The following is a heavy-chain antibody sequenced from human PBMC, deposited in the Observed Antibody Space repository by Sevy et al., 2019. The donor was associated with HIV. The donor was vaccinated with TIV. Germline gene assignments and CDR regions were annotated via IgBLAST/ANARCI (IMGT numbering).Heavy chain of an antibody. Sequence: GGSLRLSCAASGFTFSSYEMNWVRQAPGKELEWVSYISNSGTIISYSDSVRGRFTISRDNARNSVYLQMNSLRAEDTAVYYCARDLPPSATTLAHFDYWGQGTLVTVSS. V-gene: IGHV3-48*03. J-gene: IGHJ4*02. D-gene: IGHD4-4*01. CDR1: GFTFSSYE. CDR3: ARDLPPSATTLAHFDY. CDR2: ISNSGTII.